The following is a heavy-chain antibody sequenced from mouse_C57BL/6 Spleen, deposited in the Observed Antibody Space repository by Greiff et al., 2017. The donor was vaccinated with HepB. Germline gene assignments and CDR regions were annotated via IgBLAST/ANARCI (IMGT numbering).Heavy chain of an antibody. J-gene: IGHJ4*01. Sequence: EVKLVESGGGLVQSGRSLRLSCATSGFTFSDFYMEWVRQAAGKGLEWIAASRNKANDNTKEYSAYVKGRFIVSRDTTQSILYLQMNALVADDTTVFYCAKGTSTEVPFAIDYWGQGTSVTVSS. CDR3: AKGTSTEVPFAIDY. CDR1: GFTFSDFY. V-gene: IGHV7-1*01. CDR2: SRNKANDNTK.